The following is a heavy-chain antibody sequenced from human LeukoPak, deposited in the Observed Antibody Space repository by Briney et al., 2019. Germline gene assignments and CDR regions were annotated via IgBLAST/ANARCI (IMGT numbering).Heavy chain of an antibody. V-gene: IGHV4-34*01. D-gene: IGHD3-9*01. CDR1: GGSFSGYY. Sequence: SETLSLTCAVYGGSFSGYYWSWIRQPLGKGLEWIGEINHSGSTNYNPSLKSRVTISVDTPKNQFSLKLSSVTAADTAVYYCARGQLYYDILTGYSLWGQGTLVTVSS. CDR2: INHSGST. CDR3: ARGQLYYDILTGYSL. J-gene: IGHJ4*02.